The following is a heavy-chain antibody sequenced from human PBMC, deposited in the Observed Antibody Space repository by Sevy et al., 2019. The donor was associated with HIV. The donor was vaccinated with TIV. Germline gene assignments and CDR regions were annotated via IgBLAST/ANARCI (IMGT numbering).Heavy chain of an antibody. J-gene: IGHJ4*02. D-gene: IGHD3-3*01. CDR1: GFTFSGYW. Sequence: GGSLRLSCTASGFTFSGYWMAWVRQAPGKGLEWVANINQDGSGMFFVDSVKGRFTISRDNGNKLLYLQMNSLRDDDTAVYYCVRGTYDFWSGYYNCPNYWGQGTLVTVSS. V-gene: IGHV3-7*03. CDR3: VRGTYDFWSGYYNCPNY. CDR2: INQDGSGM.